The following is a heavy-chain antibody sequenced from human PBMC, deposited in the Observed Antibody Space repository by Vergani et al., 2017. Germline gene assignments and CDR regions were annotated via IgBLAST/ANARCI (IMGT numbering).Heavy chain of an antibody. D-gene: IGHD4-17*01. CDR1: GGTFSSNS. CDR2: ISAYNGYT. V-gene: IGHV1-18*04. J-gene: IGHJ4*02. Sequence: QGQLAQSGAEVKKPGSSVKVSCKASGGTFSSNSISWVRQAPGQGLEWMGWISAYNGYTNYAQKLQGRVTMTTDTSTSTAYMELRSLSSDDTAVYYCATNGGDYDFDYWGQGTLVTVSS. CDR3: ATNGGDYDFDY.